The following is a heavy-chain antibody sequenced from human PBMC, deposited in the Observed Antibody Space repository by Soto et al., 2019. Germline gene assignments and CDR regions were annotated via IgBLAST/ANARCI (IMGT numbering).Heavy chain of an antibody. D-gene: IGHD3-3*01. CDR2: IYYSGST. J-gene: IGHJ5*02. V-gene: IGHV4-31*03. Sequence: QVQLQESGPGLVKPSQTLSLTCTVSGGSISSGDYYWSWIRQHPGKGLEWIGYIYYSGSTYYNPSLTSRVTISVDWSKNQFSLKLSSVTAAGTAVYFCARWWSGSRQGFDPWGQGTRVTVSS. CDR3: ARWWSGSRQGFDP. CDR1: GGSISSGDYY.